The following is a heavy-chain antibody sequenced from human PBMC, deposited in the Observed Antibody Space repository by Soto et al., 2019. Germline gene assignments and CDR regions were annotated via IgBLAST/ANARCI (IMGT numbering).Heavy chain of an antibody. CDR3: AKDLVLYSSSSPHYFDY. J-gene: IGHJ4*02. CDR2: ISGSGGST. V-gene: IGHV3-23*01. CDR1: GFTFSSYA. Sequence: GGSLRLSCAASGFTFSSYAMSWVRQAPGKGLECISVISGSGGSTYYADSVKGRFTISRDNSKNTLYLQMNSLRAEDSATYYCAKDLVLYSSSSPHYFDYWGQGSLVNVSS. D-gene: IGHD6-6*01.